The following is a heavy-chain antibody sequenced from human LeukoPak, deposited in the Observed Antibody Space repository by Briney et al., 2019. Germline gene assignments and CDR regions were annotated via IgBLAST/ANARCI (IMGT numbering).Heavy chain of an antibody. V-gene: IGHV3-7*04. D-gene: IGHD3-10*01. CDR1: GFTFSSYA. CDR2: IEQDGSGT. CDR3: ARANNYGSSLDY. J-gene: IGHJ4*02. Sequence: PGGSLRLSCAASGFTFSSYAMSWVRQSPGRGLEWVANIEQDGSGTFYVDSVGGRFTVSRDNAKNSLYLQMASLTGEDTGVYYCARANNYGSSLDYWGRGPLVTVSS.